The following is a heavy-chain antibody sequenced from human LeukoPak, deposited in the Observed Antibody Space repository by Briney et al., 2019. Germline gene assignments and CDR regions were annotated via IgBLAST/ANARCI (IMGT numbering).Heavy chain of an antibody. D-gene: IGHD3-22*01. CDR2: ISYDGSNK. J-gene: IGHJ3*02. CDR1: GFTFSSYA. CDR3: ARDPSRITMIVVGGAFDI. V-gene: IGHV3-30-3*01. Sequence: QPGGALRLSCAASGFTFSSYAMHWVRQAPGKGLEWVAVISYDGSNKYYADSVKGRFTISRDNSKNTLYLQMNSLRAEDTAVYYCARDPSRITMIVVGGAFDIWGQGTMVTVSS.